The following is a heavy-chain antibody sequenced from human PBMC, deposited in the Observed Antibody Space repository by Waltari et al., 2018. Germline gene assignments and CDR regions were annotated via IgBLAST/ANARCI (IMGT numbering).Heavy chain of an antibody. D-gene: IGHD2-21*02. CDR2: IRSSSSTI. CDR1: GFTFSSYS. CDR3: ARDRGTVVTNNFDY. J-gene: IGHJ4*02. V-gene: IGHV3-48*01. Sequence: EVQLVESGGGLVQPGGSLRLSCAASGFTFSSYSMNWVRQAPGKGLEWVSYIRSSSSTIYYADSVKGRFTISRDNAKNSLYLQMNSLRAEDTAVYYCARDRGTVVTNNFDYWGQGTLVTVSS.